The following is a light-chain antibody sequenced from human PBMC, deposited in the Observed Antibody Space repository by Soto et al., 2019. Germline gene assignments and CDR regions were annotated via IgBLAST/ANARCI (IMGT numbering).Light chain of an antibody. V-gene: IGKV1-39*01. CDR3: QQSYSTPRT. CDR1: QSISSY. J-gene: IGKJ5*01. Sequence: DIQMTQSPSSLSASVGDRVAITCRASQSISSYLNWYQQKPGKAPKLLIYAASSLQSGVPSRFSGSGSGTDFTLTISSLQPEDCAPYYCQQSYSTPRTFGQGTRLEIK. CDR2: AAS.